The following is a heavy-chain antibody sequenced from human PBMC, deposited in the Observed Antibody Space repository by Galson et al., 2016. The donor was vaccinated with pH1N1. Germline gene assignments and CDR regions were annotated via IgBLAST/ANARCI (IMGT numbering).Heavy chain of an antibody. V-gene: IGHV4-59*08. CDR1: GGSISQYY. J-gene: IGHJ4*02. D-gene: IGHD3-16*01. CDR2: IFYTGNT. CDR3: ARVNYGWLDN. Sequence: SETLSLTCSVSGGSISQYYWTWIRQPPGEGLEWIGYIFYTGNTNYNPSLKSRVTISVDTSKTQFSLRLSSVTAADTALYYCARVNYGWLDNWGQGNLVTVSS.